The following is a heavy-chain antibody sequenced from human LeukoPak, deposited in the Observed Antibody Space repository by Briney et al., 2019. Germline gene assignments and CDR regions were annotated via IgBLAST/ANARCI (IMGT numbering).Heavy chain of an antibody. Sequence: SVKVSCKASGFTFTSSAVQWVRQARGQRLEWIGWIVVGSGNTNYAQKFQERVTITRDMSTSTVYMEMSSLRSEDTAVYYCAAEGRPTVVTFRKGAVDLWGQGTMVTVSS. CDR2: IVVGSGNT. J-gene: IGHJ3*01. D-gene: IGHD4-23*01. V-gene: IGHV1-58*01. CDR1: GFTFTSSA. CDR3: AAEGRPTVVTFRKGAVDL.